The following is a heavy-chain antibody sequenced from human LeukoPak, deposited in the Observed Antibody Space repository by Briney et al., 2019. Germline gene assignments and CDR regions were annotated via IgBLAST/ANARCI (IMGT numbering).Heavy chain of an antibody. D-gene: IGHD6-13*01. CDR1: GFTFRNYA. Sequence: GGSLRLSCAATGFTFRNYAMGWVRQAPGKGLEWVSAICGSGDATYYADSVKGRFTISRDNSKNTLYLQMNSLRADDTAVYYCAKGLSSTCDDPNDYWGQGTLVTVSA. CDR3: AKGLSSTCDDPNDY. J-gene: IGHJ4*02. CDR2: ICGSGDAT. V-gene: IGHV3-23*01.